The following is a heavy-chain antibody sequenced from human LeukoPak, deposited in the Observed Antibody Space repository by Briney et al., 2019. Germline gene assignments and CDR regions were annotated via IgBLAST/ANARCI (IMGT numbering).Heavy chain of an antibody. J-gene: IGHJ4*02. CDR1: GFTFSSYG. Sequence: GGSLRLSCAASGFTFSSYGMHWVRQAPGKGLEWVAVISYDGSNKYYADSVKGRFTISRDNSKNTLYLQMNSLRAEDTAVYYCARDSGSYFFDYWGQGTLVTVSS. CDR2: ISYDGSNK. D-gene: IGHD1-26*01. V-gene: IGHV3-30*19. CDR3: ARDSGSYFFDY.